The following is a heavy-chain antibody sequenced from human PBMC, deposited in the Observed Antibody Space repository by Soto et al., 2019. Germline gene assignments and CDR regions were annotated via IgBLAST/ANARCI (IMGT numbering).Heavy chain of an antibody. CDR1: GFTFSSYW. D-gene: IGHD2-2*01. V-gene: IGHV3-74*03. J-gene: IGHJ4*02. CDR2: INSDGSST. CDR3: ARVETCSSTSCYSVFDY. Sequence: EVQLVESGGGLVQPGGSLRLSCAASGFTFSSYWMHWVRQAPGKGLVWVSRINSDGSSTTYAHSVKGGFTISRDNAKTTLYLQMNSPRAEDTAVYYCARVETCSSTSCYSVFDYWGQGTLVTVSS.